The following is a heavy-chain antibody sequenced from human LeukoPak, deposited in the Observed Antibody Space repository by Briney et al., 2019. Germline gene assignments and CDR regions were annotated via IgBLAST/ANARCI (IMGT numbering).Heavy chain of an antibody. J-gene: IGHJ4*02. V-gene: IGHV3-30*02. CDR1: GFTFSGYG. CDR3: AKTTVTSYYFDY. D-gene: IGHD4-11*01. Sequence: GSLRLSCTASGFTFSGYGMHWVRQAPGKGLEWVTFIWYDASNKYYADSVKGRFTISRDNSKNTLYLQMNSLRAEDTAVYYCAKTTVTSYYFDYWGQGTLVTVSS. CDR2: IWYDASNK.